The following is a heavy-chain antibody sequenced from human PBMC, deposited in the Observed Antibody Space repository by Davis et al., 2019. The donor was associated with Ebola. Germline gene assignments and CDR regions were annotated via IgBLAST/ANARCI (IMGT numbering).Heavy chain of an antibody. CDR2: INPNDGRT. Sequence: ASVKVSCKASGYTFTNYYMHWVRQAPGQGLEWMGMINPNDGRTIYAQKFQGRVTVIRDTSTTTVYMELRSLRSDDTALYYCASSTGYYAPLDYWGQGTLITVSS. CDR3: ASSTGYYAPLDY. CDR1: GYTFTNYY. J-gene: IGHJ4*02. V-gene: IGHV1-46*01. D-gene: IGHD3-9*01.